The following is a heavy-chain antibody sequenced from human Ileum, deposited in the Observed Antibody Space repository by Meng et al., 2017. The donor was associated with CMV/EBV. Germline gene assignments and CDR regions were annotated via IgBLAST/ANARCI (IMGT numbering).Heavy chain of an antibody. D-gene: IGHD2-8*01. Sequence: SVSGYYWSLIRQPPGKGLEWIGEINHSGSTNYNPSLKSRVTISVDTSKNQFSLKLSSVTAADTAVYYCVARGGYCTNGVCFHNWFDPWGQGTLVTVSS. CDR3: VARGGYCTNGVCFHNWFDP. V-gene: IGHV4-34*01. CDR1: SVSGYY. CDR2: INHSGST. J-gene: IGHJ5*02.